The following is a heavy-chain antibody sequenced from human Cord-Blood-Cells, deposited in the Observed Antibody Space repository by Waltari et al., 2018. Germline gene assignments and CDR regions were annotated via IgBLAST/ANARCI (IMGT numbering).Heavy chain of an antibody. V-gene: IGHV4-59*08. J-gene: IGHJ2*01. Sequence: QVQLQESGPGLVKPSETLSLTCTVSGGSISSYSWSWIRQPPGKGLEWIGYIYYSGSTNYNPSLKSRVTISVDTSKNQFSLKLSSVTAADTAVYYCARRETGYSSSWYWYFDLWGRGTLVTVSS. CDR1: GGSISSYS. CDR3: ARRETGYSSSWYWYFDL. D-gene: IGHD6-13*01. CDR2: IYYSGST.